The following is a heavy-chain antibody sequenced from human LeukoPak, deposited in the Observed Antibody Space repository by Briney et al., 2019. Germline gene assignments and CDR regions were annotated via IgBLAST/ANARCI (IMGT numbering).Heavy chain of an antibody. CDR2: ISSSGSTI. V-gene: IGHV3-11*04. D-gene: IGHD5-12*01. CDR1: GFTFSDYY. Sequence: GGSLRLSCAASGFTFSDYYMSWIRQAPGKGLEWASYISSSGSTIYYADSVKGRFTISRDNSKNTLYLQMNSLRAEDTAVYYCARGGYSGYDYFDYWGQGTLVTVSS. CDR3: ARGGYSGYDYFDY. J-gene: IGHJ4*02.